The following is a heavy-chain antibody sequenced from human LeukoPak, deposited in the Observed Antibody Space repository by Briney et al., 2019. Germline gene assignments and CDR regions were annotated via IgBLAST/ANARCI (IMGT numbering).Heavy chain of an antibody. CDR1: GYTITELS. CDR2: FDPEDGET. CDR3: ATDLYPTPYDSYYC. V-gene: IGHV1-24*01. Sequence: ASVKVSCKVSGYTITELSMHWVRQAPGKGLEWMGGFDPEDGETIYAQKFQGRVTMTEDTSTDTAYMELSSLRSEDTAVYYCATDLYPTPYDSYYCWGQGTLVTVSS. D-gene: IGHD3-22*01. J-gene: IGHJ4*02.